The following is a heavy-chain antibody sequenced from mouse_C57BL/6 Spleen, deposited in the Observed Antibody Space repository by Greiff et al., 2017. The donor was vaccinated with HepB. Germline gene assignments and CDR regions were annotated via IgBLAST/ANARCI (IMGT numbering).Heavy chain of an antibody. CDR2: IYPGSGNT. D-gene: IGHD1-1*01. J-gene: IGHJ2*01. CDR1: GYTFTDYY. CDR3: ARDSHYYGSSFDC. V-gene: IGHV1-76*01. Sequence: QVQLQQSGAELVRPGASVKLSCKASGYTFTDYYINWVKQRPGQGLEWIARIYPGSGNTYYNEKFKGKATLTAEKSSSTAYMQLSSLTSEDSAVYFCARDSHYYGSSFDCWGQGTTLTGSS.